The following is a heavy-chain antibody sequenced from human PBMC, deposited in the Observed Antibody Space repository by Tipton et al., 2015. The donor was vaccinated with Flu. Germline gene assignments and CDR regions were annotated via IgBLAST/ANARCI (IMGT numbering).Heavy chain of an antibody. D-gene: IGHD4/OR15-4a*01. V-gene: IGHV4-39*01. J-gene: IGHJ5*02. CDR3: AASAFGPNYFDP. CDR1: GGSISRNSYY. CDR2: IYYNETT. Sequence: TLSLTCIVSGGSISRNSYYWGWIRQPPGKGLEWIGNIYYNETTYYNPSLKSRLTIFVDTSKNQFSLKLSSVTAADTAVYYCAASAFGPNYFDPWGQGTLVTVSS.